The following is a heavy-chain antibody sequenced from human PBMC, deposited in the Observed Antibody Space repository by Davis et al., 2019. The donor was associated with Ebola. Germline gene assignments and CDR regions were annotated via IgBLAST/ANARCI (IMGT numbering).Heavy chain of an antibody. Sequence: PSETLSLTCAVSGYSISSGYYWGWIRQPPGKGLEWIGSIYHSGSTYYNPSLKSRVTISVDTSKNQFSLKLSSVTAADTAVYYCARQGVEWELHDAFDIWGQGTMVTVSS. D-gene: IGHD1-26*01. J-gene: IGHJ3*02. V-gene: IGHV4-38-2*01. CDR1: GYSISSGYY. CDR3: ARQGVEWELHDAFDI. CDR2: IYHSGST.